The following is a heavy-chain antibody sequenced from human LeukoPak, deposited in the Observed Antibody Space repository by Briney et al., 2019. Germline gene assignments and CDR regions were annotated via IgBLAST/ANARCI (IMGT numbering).Heavy chain of an antibody. J-gene: IGHJ4*02. D-gene: IGHD2-2*01. CDR3: ARTAAAWF. CDR2: IYHSGST. V-gene: IGHV4-4*02. CDR1: GGSITSSNW. Sequence: SETLSLTCAVSGGSITSSNWWSWVRQPPGKGLEWIGEIYHSGSTNYNPSLKSRVTISVDTSKNQFSLKLSSVTAADTAVYYCARTAAAWFWGQGTLVTVSS.